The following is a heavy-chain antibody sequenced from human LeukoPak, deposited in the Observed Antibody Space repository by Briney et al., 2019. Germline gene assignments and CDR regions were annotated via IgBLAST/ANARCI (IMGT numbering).Heavy chain of an antibody. CDR1: GFTFSSYS. CDR2: IISSSSYI. D-gene: IGHD1-1*01. V-gene: IGHV3-21*01. J-gene: IGHJ6*02. CDR3: ARDLASGIYYYGMDV. Sequence: GGSLRLSCAASGFTFSSYSMNWVRQAPGKGLEWVSSIISSSSYIYYADSVKGRFTISRDNAKNSLYLQMNSLRAEDTAVYYCARDLASGIYYYGMDVWGQGTTVTVSS.